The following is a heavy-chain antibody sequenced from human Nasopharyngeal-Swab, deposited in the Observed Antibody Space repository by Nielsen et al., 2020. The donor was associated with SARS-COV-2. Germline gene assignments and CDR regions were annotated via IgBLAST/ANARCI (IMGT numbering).Heavy chain of an antibody. CDR1: GFTVSSNY. J-gene: IGHJ6*02. CDR2: IYSGGST. V-gene: IGHV3-53*01. D-gene: IGHD3-10*01. CDR3: ARDRDYYYYGMDV. Sequence: GESLRLSCAASGFTVSSNYMSWVRQAPGKGLEWVSVIYSGGSTYYADSVKGRFTISRDNSKNTLYLQMNSLRAEDTAVYYCARDRDYYYYGMDVWGQGTTVTVSS.